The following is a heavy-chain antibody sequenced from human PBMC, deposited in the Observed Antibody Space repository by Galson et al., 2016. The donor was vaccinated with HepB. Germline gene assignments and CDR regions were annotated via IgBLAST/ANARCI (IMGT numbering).Heavy chain of an antibody. D-gene: IGHD2/OR15-2a*01. CDR2: IYSSGNT. CDR3: AKDRSGTYFAFDS. J-gene: IGHJ4*02. Sequence: SETLSLTCNVSGGSISRHYWSWIRQPPGKGLEWIGYIYSSGNTNYKPSLKSRVTISIDTSKNQFSLRLSSVTAADTAIYFCAKDRSGTYFAFDSWGQGTLVTVSS. CDR1: GGSISRHY. V-gene: IGHV4-59*11.